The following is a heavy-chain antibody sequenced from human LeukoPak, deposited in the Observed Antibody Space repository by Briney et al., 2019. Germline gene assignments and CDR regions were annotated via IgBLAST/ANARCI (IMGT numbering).Heavy chain of an antibody. D-gene: IGHD5-12*01. Sequence: PGGSLRLSCAASGFTFSDYYMSWIRQAPGKGLEWVSYISSSSYTNYADSVKGRFTISRDNAKNSLYLQMNSLRAEDTAVYYCARAQRGGYPVDFDYWGQGTLVTVSS. CDR2: ISSSSYT. J-gene: IGHJ4*02. CDR1: GFTFSDYY. V-gene: IGHV3-11*06. CDR3: ARAQRGGYPVDFDY.